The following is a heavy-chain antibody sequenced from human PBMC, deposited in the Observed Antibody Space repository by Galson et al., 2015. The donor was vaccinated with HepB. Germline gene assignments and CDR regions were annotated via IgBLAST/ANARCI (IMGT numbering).Heavy chain of an antibody. V-gene: IGHV3-30*04. CDR1: GFTFSSYA. D-gene: IGHD4-17*01. CDR2: ISYDGSNK. J-gene: IGHJ1*01. CDR3: ARETPTEGEH. Sequence: SLRLSCAASGFTFSSYAMHWVRQAPGKGLEWVAVISYDGSNKYYADSVKGRFTISRDNSKNTLYLQMNSLRAEDTAVYYCARETPTEGEHWGQGTLVTVSS.